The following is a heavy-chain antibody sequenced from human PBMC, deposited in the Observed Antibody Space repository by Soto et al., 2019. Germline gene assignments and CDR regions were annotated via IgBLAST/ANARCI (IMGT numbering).Heavy chain of an antibody. CDR2: ISSRGDRT. V-gene: IGHV3-23*01. J-gene: IGHJ6*02. CDR1: GVTVSRYA. CDR3: AKETGYSYGFQPNALDV. Sequence: PAGSLRLSCAGSGVTVSRYAMNWVRQAPGKGLEWVSIISSRGDRTSYAESVKGRFTISRDDSKNTLFLHMNSLGAEDTAVYYCAKETGYSYGFQPNALDVWGQGTTVTVSS. D-gene: IGHD5-18*01.